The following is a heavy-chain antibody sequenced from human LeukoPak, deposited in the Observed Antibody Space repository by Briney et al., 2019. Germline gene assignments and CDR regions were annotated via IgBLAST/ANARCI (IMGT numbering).Heavy chain of an antibody. CDR1: GFTFDDYG. D-gene: IGHD3-9*01. J-gene: IGHJ5*02. Sequence: GGSLRLSCAASGFTFDDYGMSWVRQAPGKGLEWVSGINWNGGSTGYADSVKGRFTISRDNAKKSLYLQMNSLRAEDTAVYYCARGRRYNILTGFYVSEVDPWGQGILVTVSS. V-gene: IGHV3-20*04. CDR2: INWNGGST. CDR3: ARGRRYNILTGFYVSEVDP.